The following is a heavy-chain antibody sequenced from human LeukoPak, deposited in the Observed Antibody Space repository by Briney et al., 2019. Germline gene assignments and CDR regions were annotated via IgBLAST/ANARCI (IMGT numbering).Heavy chain of an antibody. J-gene: IGHJ4*02. CDR1: GGSFSGYY. D-gene: IGHD5-24*01. CDR3: AREIEMATPNPPPFDY. Sequence: PSETLSLTCAVYGGSFSGYYWSWIRQPPRKGLEWIGEINHSGSTNYNPSLKSRVTISVDTSKNQFSLKLSSVTAADTAVYYCAREIEMATPNPPPFDYWGQGTLVTVSS. V-gene: IGHV4-34*01. CDR2: INHSGST.